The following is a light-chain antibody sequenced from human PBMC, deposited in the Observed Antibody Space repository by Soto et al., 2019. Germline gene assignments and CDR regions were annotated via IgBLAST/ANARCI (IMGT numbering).Light chain of an antibody. J-gene: IGLJ2*01. V-gene: IGLV1-40*01. CDR1: SSYIGAGYD. CDR2: ANT. CDR3: QSYDDSLGGHVI. Sequence: QSVLTQPPSVSGAPGQRVTISCTGSSSYIGAGYDVHWYQQLPGTAPKLLINANTNRPSGVPDRFSGSKSGTSASLAITGLQAEDEADYYCQSYDDSLGGHVIFGGGTKLTVL.